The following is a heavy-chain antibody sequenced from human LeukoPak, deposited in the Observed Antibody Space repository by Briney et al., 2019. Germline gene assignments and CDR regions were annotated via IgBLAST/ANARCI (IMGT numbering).Heavy chain of an antibody. D-gene: IGHD3-22*01. CDR2: IIPIFGRA. CDR1: GGTFSSLT. CDR3: ARDYHDSSGGASDI. J-gene: IGHJ3*02. V-gene: IGHV1-69*13. Sequence: SVKVSCKASGGTFSSLTINWVRQAPGQGLEWMGGIIPIFGRANYAQKFQGRVAITADDSTSTAYMELSSLRSEDTAVYYCARDYHDSSGGASDIWGPGTMVTVSS.